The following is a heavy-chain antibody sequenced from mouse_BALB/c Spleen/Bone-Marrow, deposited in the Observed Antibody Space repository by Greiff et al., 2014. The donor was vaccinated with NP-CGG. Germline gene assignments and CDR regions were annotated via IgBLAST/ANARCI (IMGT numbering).Heavy chain of an antibody. J-gene: IGHJ3*01. CDR2: IDPANGNT. V-gene: IGHV14-3*02. CDR3: ASYYYGRSSFAD. CDR1: GFNIKDTY. D-gene: IGHD1-1*01. Sequence: VQLQQSGAELVKPRASVKLSCTASGFNIKDTYMHWVRQRPEQGLEWIGRIDPANGNTKYDPKFQGKATITADTSSNTAYLQLSSLTSEDTAVYYCASYYYGRSSFADWGQGTLVTVSA.